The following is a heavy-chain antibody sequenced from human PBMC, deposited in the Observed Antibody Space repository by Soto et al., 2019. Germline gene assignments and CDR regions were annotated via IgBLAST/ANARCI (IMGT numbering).Heavy chain of an antibody. CDR3: ARVRRDGYNSEFDY. J-gene: IGHJ4*02. Sequence: ASVKVSCKASGYTFTSYALHWVRQAPGQRLEWMGWINAGNGNTKYSQKFQGRVTITRDTSASTAYMELSSLRSEDTAVYYCARVRRDGYNSEFDYWGQGTLVTVSS. D-gene: IGHD5-12*01. CDR2: INAGNGNT. V-gene: IGHV1-3*01. CDR1: GYTFTSYA.